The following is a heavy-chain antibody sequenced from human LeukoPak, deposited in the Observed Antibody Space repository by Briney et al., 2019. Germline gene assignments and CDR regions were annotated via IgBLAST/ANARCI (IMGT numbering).Heavy chain of an antibody. V-gene: IGHV3-30*18. J-gene: IGHJ4*02. D-gene: IGHD2-15*01. CDR3: AKDGGHCSGGSCYRSDY. CDR1: GFTFSSYG. CDR2: ISYEGSNK. Sequence: GGSLRLSCAASGFTFSSYGMHWVRQAPGKGLEWVAVISYEGSNKYYADSVKGRFTISRDNSKNTLYLQMNNLRPEDTAVYYCAKDGGHCSGGSCYRSDYWGQGTLVTVSS.